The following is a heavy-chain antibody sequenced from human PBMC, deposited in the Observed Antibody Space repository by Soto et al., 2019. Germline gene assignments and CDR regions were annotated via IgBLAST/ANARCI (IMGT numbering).Heavy chain of an antibody. D-gene: IGHD4-4*01. CDR1: GGSISSSSYY. Sequence: QLQLQESGPGLVKPSETLSLTCTVSGGSISSSSYYWGWIRQPPGKGLEWIGSIYYSGSTYYNPSRVSRATFSVGTHRNRFALDRRPGTAAGTAVYCGAGSDSNVGPFDYWGLGTLVTVSS. CDR2: IYYSGST. V-gene: IGHV4-39*02. CDR3: AGSDSNVGPFDY. J-gene: IGHJ4*02.